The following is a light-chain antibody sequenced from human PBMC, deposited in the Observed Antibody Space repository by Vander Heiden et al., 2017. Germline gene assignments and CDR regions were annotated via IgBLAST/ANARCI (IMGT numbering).Light chain of an antibody. CDR2: GNS. CDR1: SSNIRAGYD. CDR3: QSYDSSMSDSV. J-gene: IGLJ3*02. Sequence: QSVLTQPPSVSGAPGQRVTISCTGSSSNIRAGYDVHWYQQLPGTAPKPLIYGNSNRPSGVPDRFSGSKSGTSASVAITGLQAEDEADYYCQSYDSSMSDSVFGGGTKLTVL. V-gene: IGLV1-40*01.